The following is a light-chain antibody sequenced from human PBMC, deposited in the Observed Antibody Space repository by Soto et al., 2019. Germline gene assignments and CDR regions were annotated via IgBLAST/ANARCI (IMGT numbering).Light chain of an antibody. CDR1: SSDVGEYNW. CDR2: DVT. Sequence: QSALTQPRSVSGSPGQSVTIPCTGTSSDVGEYNWVSWYQRHPGKAPKVIIYDVTKRPSGVPDRFSGSKSGNTASLTISGLQAEDEATYYCCSYAGSYIPVLFGGGTKLTVL. CDR3: CSYAGSYIPVL. V-gene: IGLV2-11*01. J-gene: IGLJ2*01.